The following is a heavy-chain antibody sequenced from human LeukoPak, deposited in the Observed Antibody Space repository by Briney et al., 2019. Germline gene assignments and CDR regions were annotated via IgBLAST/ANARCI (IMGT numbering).Heavy chain of an antibody. V-gene: IGHV1-69*05. CDR3: AILTPYCSSTSCYTGPLDY. J-gene: IGHJ4*02. CDR2: IIPIFGTA. CDR1: GGTFSRYA. Sequence: GVSVTVPCKDSGGTFSRYAISWVRQAPGHGLEWMGGIIPIFGTANYAQKFHGRVKITTDESTSTAYMELSSLRSEDTAVYYCAILTPYCSSTSCYTGPLDYWGQGTLVTVAS. D-gene: IGHD2-2*02.